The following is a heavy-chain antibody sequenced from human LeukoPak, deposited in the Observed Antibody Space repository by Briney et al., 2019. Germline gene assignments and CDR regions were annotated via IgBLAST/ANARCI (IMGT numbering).Heavy chain of an antibody. CDR2: INPNRGGT. CDR1: GYSFTGYY. Sequence: ASVKVSCKGSGYSFTGYYLHWVRQAPGQGLEWKGRINPNRGGTNYAQKFQVRLTMTRDTSISTAYMELSRLTSDDTAVYFCARDLEALAAIDYWGQGTLVTVSS. V-gene: IGHV1-2*06. CDR3: ARDLEALAAIDY. D-gene: IGHD2-15*01. J-gene: IGHJ4*02.